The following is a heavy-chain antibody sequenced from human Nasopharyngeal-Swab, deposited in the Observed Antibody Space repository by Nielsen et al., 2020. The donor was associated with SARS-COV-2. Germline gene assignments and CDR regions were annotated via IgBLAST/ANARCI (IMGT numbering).Heavy chain of an antibody. J-gene: IGHJ4*02. CDR3: AAAPSGDYGGY. D-gene: IGHD4-23*01. Sequence: GKSLKISCAASGFTFSNYGMHWVRQAPGKGLEWLAVIWYDGSNKYYADSVKGRFTISRDNSKNTVYLQMNSLRTEDTAVYYCAAAPSGDYGGYWGQGTLVTVSS. CDR1: GFTFSNYG. V-gene: IGHV3-33*01. CDR2: IWYDGSNK.